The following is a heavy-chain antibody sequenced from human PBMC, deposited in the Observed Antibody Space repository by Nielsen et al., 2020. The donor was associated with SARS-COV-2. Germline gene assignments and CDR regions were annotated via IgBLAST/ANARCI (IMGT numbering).Heavy chain of an antibody. V-gene: IGHV3-23*01. CDR2: IKTNGGIT. CDR3: AKDIGKFGELCEY. CDR1: GFTFSDYA. J-gene: IGHJ4*02. Sequence: GESLKISCAASGFTFSDYAMAWVRQAPGKGLEWVSVIKTNGGITYYADSVKGRFTISRDTSKNTLYLQMNSLRAEDTAVYYCAKDIGKFGELCEYWGQGTLVTVSS. D-gene: IGHD3-10*01.